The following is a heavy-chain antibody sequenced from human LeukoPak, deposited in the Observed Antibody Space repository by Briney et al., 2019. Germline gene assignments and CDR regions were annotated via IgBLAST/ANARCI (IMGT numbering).Heavy chain of an antibody. Sequence: PGGSLRLSCAASGFSFGRHWMNWVRQAPGKGLEWVANIRQDGSEKSYVDSVKGRFTISRDNAKNSLFLQMDSLRAEDTAVYYCAGGAGWLIDYWGQGTLVTVSS. J-gene: IGHJ4*02. CDR1: GFSFGRHW. CDR3: AGGAGWLIDY. V-gene: IGHV3-7*03. CDR2: IRQDGSEK. D-gene: IGHD3-16*01.